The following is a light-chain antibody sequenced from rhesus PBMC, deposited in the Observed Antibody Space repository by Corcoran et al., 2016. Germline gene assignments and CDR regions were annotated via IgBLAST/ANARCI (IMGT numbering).Light chain of an antibody. CDR3: CSYAGSYTDV. V-gene: IGLV2-32*01. J-gene: IGLJ6*01. CDR1: SSDIGGYNY. CDR2: EVS. Sequence: QAALTQPRSVSGSPGQSVTISCTGTSSDIGGYNYVSWYQQHPGTAPKLMIYEVSKRPSGVSDRFSGSKSGNTASLTISGLQAEDEAEYYCCSYAGSYTDVFGSGTKLTVL.